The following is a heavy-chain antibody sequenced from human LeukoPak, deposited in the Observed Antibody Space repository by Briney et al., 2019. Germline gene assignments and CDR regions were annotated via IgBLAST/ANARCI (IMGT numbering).Heavy chain of an antibody. V-gene: IGHV3-7*01. CDR3: ARDRKSQKTYYYDSSGYPFDY. CDR2: IKQDGSKK. J-gene: IGHJ4*02. CDR1: GFTFSSYC. D-gene: IGHD3-22*01. Sequence: GGSLRLSCAASGFTFSSYCMSWVRQAPGKGLEWVANIKQDGSKKYYVDSVKGRFTISRDNAKNSLYLQMNSLRAEDTAVYYCARDRKSQKTYYYDSSGYPFDYWGQGTLVTVSS.